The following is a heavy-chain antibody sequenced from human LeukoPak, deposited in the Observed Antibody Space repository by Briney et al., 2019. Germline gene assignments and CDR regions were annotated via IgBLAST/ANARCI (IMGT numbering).Heavy chain of an antibody. J-gene: IGHJ6*02. Sequence: SETLSLTCAVYGGSFSGYYWSWIRQPPGKGLEWIGEINHSGSTNYNPSLKSRVTISVDTSKNQFSLKMSSVTAADTAVYYCARVKVGTVAAGASLYYFGMDVWGQGTTLTVSS. D-gene: IGHD6-13*01. CDR2: INHSGST. V-gene: IGHV4-34*01. CDR1: GGSFSGYY. CDR3: ARVKVGTVAAGASLYYFGMDV.